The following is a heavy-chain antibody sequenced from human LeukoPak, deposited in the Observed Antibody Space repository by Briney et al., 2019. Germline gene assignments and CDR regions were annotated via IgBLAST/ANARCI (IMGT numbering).Heavy chain of an antibody. CDR3: AKRRYDDTSGHYYFDY. CDR2: ISSSGGST. V-gene: IGHV3-23*01. Sequence: QPGGSLRLSCAASGFAFSKYAMSWVRQAPGKGLDWFSAISSSGGSTYYADSVRGRFTISRDNSKNTLYLQMNSLTAEDTAEYYCAKRRYDDTSGHYYFDYWGQGTLVTVSS. J-gene: IGHJ4*02. D-gene: IGHD3-22*01. CDR1: GFAFSKYA.